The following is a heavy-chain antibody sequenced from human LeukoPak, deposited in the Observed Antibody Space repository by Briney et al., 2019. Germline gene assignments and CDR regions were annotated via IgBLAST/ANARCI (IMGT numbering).Heavy chain of an antibody. J-gene: IGHJ3*02. CDR3: ARDLVVVPAAPDAFDI. D-gene: IGHD2-2*01. CDR1: GYTFTGYY. V-gene: IGHV1-2*02. Sequence: ASVKVSCKASGYTFTGYYMHWVRQAPGQGLEWMGWINPNSGGTNYAQKFQGRVTMTRDTSISTAYMELSRLRSDDTAVYYCARDLVVVPAAPDAFDIWGQGTMVTVSS. CDR2: INPNSGGT.